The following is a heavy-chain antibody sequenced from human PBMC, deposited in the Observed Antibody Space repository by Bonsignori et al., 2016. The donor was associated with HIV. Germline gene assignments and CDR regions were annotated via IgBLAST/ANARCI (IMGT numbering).Heavy chain of an antibody. J-gene: IGHJ3*02. V-gene: IGHV4-34*01. D-gene: IGHD2-15*01. CDR2: INHSGNT. Sequence: WIRQPPGKGLEWIGEINHSGNTNYNPSLRNRVTISVDTSKNQFSLRQSSVTAADTAVYYCARGRSCSVDRCDGRSAFDIWGQGTMVTVSS. CDR3: ARGRSCSVDRCDGRSAFDI.